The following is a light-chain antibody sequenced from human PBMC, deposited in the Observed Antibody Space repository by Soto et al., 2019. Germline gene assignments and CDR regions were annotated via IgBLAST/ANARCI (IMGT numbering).Light chain of an antibody. CDR3: QQYNNWPLA. CDR2: GAS. CDR1: QSLSSN. Sequence: EIVMTQSPATLSVSPGERVTLSCRASQSLSSNLAWYQQKPGQAPRLLIYGASTRAPDIPARFRGSGSGTEFTLTISSLQSEDFAVYFCQQYNNWPLAFGQGTRLEIK. J-gene: IGKJ5*01. V-gene: IGKV3-15*01.